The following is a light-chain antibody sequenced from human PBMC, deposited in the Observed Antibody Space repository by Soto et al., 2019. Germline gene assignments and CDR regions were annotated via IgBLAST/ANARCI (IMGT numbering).Light chain of an antibody. V-gene: IGLV2-11*01. CDR1: GSYVDGVNY. Sequence: QSALTQPRSVSGSPGQSVTISCTGTGSYVDGVNYVSWYQHNPGKAPKLMIYDFTKRPSGVPDRFSGSKSGNTASLTISGLQAEDEADFYCCSYAASYVVFGGGTQLTV. CDR2: DFT. CDR3: CSYAASYVV. J-gene: IGLJ2*01.